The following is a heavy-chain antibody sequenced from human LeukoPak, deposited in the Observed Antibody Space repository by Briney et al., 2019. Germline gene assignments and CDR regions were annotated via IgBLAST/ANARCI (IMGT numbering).Heavy chain of an antibody. J-gene: IGHJ5*01. D-gene: IGHD6-19*01. CDR3: ARGGNGWSFYS. Sequence: GESLKISCKASGYTFTSYWIGWVRQMPGKGPEWMGLIYPSDSDTRYSPSFQGQVTISADKSISTAYLQWSSLKASDTAMYYCARGGNGWSFYSWGQGTLVTVSS. CDR1: GYTFTSYW. V-gene: IGHV5-51*01. CDR2: IYPSDSDT.